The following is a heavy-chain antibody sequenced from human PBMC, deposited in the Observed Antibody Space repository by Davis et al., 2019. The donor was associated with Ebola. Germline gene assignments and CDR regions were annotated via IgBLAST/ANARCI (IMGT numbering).Heavy chain of an antibody. CDR2: IYYSGST. CDR3: ATAGGLTGDFYWFDP. CDR1: GGSFSGYY. V-gene: IGHV4-59*01. D-gene: IGHD7-27*01. Sequence: PSETLSLTCAVYGGSFSGYYWSWIRQPPGKGLEWIGYIYYSGSTNYNPSLKSRVTISVDTSKNQFSLKLSSVTAADTAVYYCATAGGLTGDFYWFDPWGQGTLVTVSS. J-gene: IGHJ5*02.